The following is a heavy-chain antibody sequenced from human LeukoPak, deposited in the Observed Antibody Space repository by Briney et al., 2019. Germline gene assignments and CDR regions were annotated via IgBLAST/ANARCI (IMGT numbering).Heavy chain of an antibody. V-gene: IGHV3-7*03. Sequence: GGSLRLSCAASGFALSSHWMTWVRQVPGRGPEWVANVNRDGSETYYLDSVKGRFTISKDNAKNSLYLQMNSLRAEDTAVYYCARDVVATHTAMVIGPYYYGMDVWGQGTTVTVSS. CDR1: GFALSSHW. CDR2: VNRDGSET. J-gene: IGHJ6*02. D-gene: IGHD5-18*01. CDR3: ARDVVATHTAMVIGPYYYGMDV.